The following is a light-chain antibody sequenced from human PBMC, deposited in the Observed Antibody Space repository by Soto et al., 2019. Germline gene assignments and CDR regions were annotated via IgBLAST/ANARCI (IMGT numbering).Light chain of an antibody. CDR3: ASFRSGTILV. Sequence: QSALTQPPSVSGSRGQSVTISCTGTSSDIGNHNRVSWYQQPPGTAPKLMIYEVSNRPSGVPERFSGSKSGNTASLTISGLLDDDEAAYFCASFRSGTILVFGSGTKVTVL. J-gene: IGLJ1*01. V-gene: IGLV2-18*02. CDR2: EVS. CDR1: SSDIGNHNR.